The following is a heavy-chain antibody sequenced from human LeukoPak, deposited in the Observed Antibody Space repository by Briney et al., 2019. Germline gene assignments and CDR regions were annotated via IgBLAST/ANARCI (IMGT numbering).Heavy chain of an antibody. J-gene: IGHJ4*02. CDR3: AREVVRGVVDY. CDR2: IYTSGST. V-gene: IGHV4-61*02. CDR1: GGSISSGSYY. D-gene: IGHD3-10*01. Sequence: SETLSLTCTVSGGSISSGSYYWRWIRQPAGTGLEWIGRIYTSGSTNYNPSLKSRVTISVDTSKNQFSLRLSSVTAADTAVYYCAREVVRGVVDYWGQGTLVTVSS.